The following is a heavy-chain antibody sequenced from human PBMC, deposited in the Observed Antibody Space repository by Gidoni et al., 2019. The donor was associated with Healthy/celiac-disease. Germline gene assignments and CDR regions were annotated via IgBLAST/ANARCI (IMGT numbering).Heavy chain of an antibody. Sequence: VKLLQSGAEAKKPGSSVKVSCKASGGTFSSYTLSWARQAPGQGLEWMGRIIPILGIANYAQKFQGRVTITADKSTSTAYMELSSLRSEDTAVYYCARDPTTVIQVYYYYGMDVWGQGTTVTVSS. J-gene: IGHJ6*02. D-gene: IGHD4-17*01. CDR3: ARDPTTVIQVYYYYGMDV. V-gene: IGHV1-69*08. CDR2: IIPILGIA. CDR1: GGTFSSYT.